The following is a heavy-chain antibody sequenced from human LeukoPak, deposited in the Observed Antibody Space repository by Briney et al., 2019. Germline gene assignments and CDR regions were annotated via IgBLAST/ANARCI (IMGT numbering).Heavy chain of an antibody. D-gene: IGHD3-9*01. CDR2: IYYSGST. Sequence: SETLSLTCTVSGGSISSYYWSWIRQPPGKGLEWIGYIYYSGSTNYNPSLKSRVTISVDTSKNQLSLKLSSVTAADTAVYYCAGTYYDILTGYPRNYYYYGMDVWGQGTTVTVSS. CDR3: AGTYYDILTGYPRNYYYYGMDV. J-gene: IGHJ6*02. CDR1: GGSISSYY. V-gene: IGHV4-59*01.